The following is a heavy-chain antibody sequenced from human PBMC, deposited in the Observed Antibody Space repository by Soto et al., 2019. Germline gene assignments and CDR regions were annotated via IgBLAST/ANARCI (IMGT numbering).Heavy chain of an antibody. CDR3: AKNPGYYYDSTGYHFDY. D-gene: IGHD3-22*01. J-gene: IGHJ4*02. CDR2: ISYGGGTT. Sequence: PGGSLRLSCAASEFTFSNYAMSWVRQAPGKGLEWVSAISYGGGTTYYADSVKGRFTISRDNSKNTLYLQMNNLRAEDTAVYYCAKNPGYYYDSTGYHFDYWGQGTLVTVSS. CDR1: EFTFSNYA. V-gene: IGHV3-23*01.